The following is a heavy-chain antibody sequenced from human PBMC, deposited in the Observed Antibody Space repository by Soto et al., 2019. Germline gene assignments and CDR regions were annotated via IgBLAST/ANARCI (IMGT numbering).Heavy chain of an antibody. V-gene: IGHV4-59*08. D-gene: IGHD3-10*01. CDR1: GGSISSYY. J-gene: IGHJ6*02. CDR3: ARQGFGALPGLVDV. Sequence: PSETLSLTCTVSGGSISSYYWSWIRQTPGKGLEWIGYVHDSWGPNYNPSLKSRVAISLDTSKSQFSLKLTSVTATDTAVYYCARQGFGALPGLVDVWGQGTTVTVSS. CDR2: VHDSWGP.